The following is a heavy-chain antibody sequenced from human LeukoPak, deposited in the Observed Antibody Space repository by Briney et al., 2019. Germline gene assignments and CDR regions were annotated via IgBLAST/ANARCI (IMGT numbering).Heavy chain of an antibody. D-gene: IGHD3-22*01. V-gene: IGHV3-30*04. J-gene: IGHJ3*02. Sequence: GGSLRLSCAASGFTFRSYAIHWVRQAPGKGLEWVAVISYDGVNKYYADSVKGRFTISRDNSKNTLFLQMNSLKTEDTAVYYCTTRKDYDDDAFDIWGQGTMVTVSS. CDR3: TTRKDYDDDAFDI. CDR1: GFTFRSYA. CDR2: ISYDGVNK.